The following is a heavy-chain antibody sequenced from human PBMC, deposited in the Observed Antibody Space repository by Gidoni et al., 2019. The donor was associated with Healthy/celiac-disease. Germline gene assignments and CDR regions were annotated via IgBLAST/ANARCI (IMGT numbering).Heavy chain of an antibody. D-gene: IGHD4-4*01. V-gene: IGHV1-2*02. J-gene: IGHJ6*02. CDR2: INPNSGGT. Sequence: QVQLVQSGAEVKKPGASVKVSCMASGYTFTGYYMHWVRQAPGQGLEWMGWINPNSGGTNYAQKFQGRVTMTRDTSISTAYMELSRLRSDDTAVYYCARGPTVTRPYYYYYGMDVWGQGTTVTVSS. CDR3: ARGPTVTRPYYYYYGMDV. CDR1: GYTFTGYY.